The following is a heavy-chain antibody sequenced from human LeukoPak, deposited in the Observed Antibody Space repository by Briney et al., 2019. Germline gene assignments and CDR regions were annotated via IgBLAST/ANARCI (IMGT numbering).Heavy chain of an antibody. V-gene: IGHV3-49*04. CDR1: GFTFGDYA. CDR3: TTKKLAYYYDSSGYDAY. Sequence: GGSLRLSCTTSGFTFGDYAMSWVRQAPGKGLEWVGFIRSEAHGGTTEYAASVKGRFTISRDGSKSIAYLQMNSLKTEDTAVYYCTTKKLAYYYDSSGYDAYWGQGTLVTVSS. D-gene: IGHD3-22*01. CDR2: IRSEAHGGTT. J-gene: IGHJ4*02.